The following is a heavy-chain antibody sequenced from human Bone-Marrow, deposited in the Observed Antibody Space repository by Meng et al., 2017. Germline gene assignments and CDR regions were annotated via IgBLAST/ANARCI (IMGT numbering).Heavy chain of an antibody. CDR3: AREDTYYYDSSGYYSTKHDAFDI. CDR2: ISSSGSNI. D-gene: IGHD3-22*01. Sequence: GESLKISCAASGFTFSDYEMNWVRQAPGKGLEWASYISSSGSNIYYADSVKGRFTISRDNAKNSLYLQMNSLRAEDTAVYYCAREDTYYYDSSGYYSTKHDAFDIWGQGTMVTVSS. V-gene: IGHV3-48*03. J-gene: IGHJ3*02. CDR1: GFTFSDYE.